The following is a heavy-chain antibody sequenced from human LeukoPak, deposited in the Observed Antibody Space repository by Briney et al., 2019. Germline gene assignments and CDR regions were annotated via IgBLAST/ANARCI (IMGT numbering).Heavy chain of an antibody. CDR2: IYYSGST. CDR1: GGSISLIGYY. J-gene: IGHJ4*02. CDR3: ARHQPTALTTIDY. Sequence: SETLSLTCTVTGGSISLIGYYWGWIRQPPGKGLEWIGTIYYSGSTYYNPSLKSRVTISVDTSKNQFSLKENSVTAADTAVYFCARHQPTALTTIDYWGQGTLVTVSS. D-gene: IGHD4-11*01. V-gene: IGHV4-39*01.